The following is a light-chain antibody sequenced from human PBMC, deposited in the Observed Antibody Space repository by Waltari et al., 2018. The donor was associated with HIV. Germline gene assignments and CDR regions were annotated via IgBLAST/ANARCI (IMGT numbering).Light chain of an antibody. V-gene: IGKV1-5*03. Sequence: DIQMTQSPSALSAFVGDRVTLACRASRSISRWLAWYQQKPGKAPKLLIYKASKLEGGVPSRFSGSGSGTEFTLTISSLQPDDFATYYCQQYNSYLWTFGQGTKVEIK. CDR2: KAS. CDR3: QQYNSYLWT. CDR1: RSISRW. J-gene: IGKJ1*01.